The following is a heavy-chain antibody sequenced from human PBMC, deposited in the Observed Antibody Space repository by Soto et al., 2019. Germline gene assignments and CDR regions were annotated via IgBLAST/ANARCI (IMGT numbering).Heavy chain of an antibody. J-gene: IGHJ4*02. CDR2: IYWDDDK. CDR3: AHPGSSGYWVDY. CDR1: GFSLSTSGVG. D-gene: IGHD3-22*01. Sequence: QITLKESGPTLVKPTQTLTLTCTFSGFSLSTSGVGVGWIRQPPGKALEWLALIYWDDDKRYSPSLKSRLTITNDTSKNPVVLTMTNMDPVDTATYYCAHPGSSGYWVDYWGQGTLVTVSS. V-gene: IGHV2-5*02.